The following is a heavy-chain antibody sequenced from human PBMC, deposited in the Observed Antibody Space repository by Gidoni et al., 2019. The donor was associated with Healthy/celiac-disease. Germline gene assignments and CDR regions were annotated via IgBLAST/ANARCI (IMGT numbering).Heavy chain of an antibody. V-gene: IGHV4-39*01. Sequence: QLQLQESGPGLVKPSETLSLTCTVSGGSISSSSYYWGWIRQPPGKGLEWIGSIYYSGSTYYTPSLKSRVTISVDTSKNQFSLKLSSVTAADTAVYYCARLPNSSSSSTIDYWGQGTLVTVSS. J-gene: IGHJ4*02. CDR1: GGSISSSSYY. CDR3: ARLPNSSSSSTIDY. CDR2: IYYSGST. D-gene: IGHD6-6*01.